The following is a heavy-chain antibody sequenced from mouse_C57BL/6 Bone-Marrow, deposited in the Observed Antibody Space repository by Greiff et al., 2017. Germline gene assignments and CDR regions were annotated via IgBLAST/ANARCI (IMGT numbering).Heavy chain of an antibody. J-gene: IGHJ2*01. Sequence: QVQLQQSGAELARPGASVKLSCKASGYTFTSYGISWVKQRTGQGLEWIGEIYPRSGNTYYNEKFKGKATLTADKSSSTAYMELRSLTSEDSAVYFCARRGLRDYWGQGTTLTASS. D-gene: IGHD1-1*01. CDR1: GYTFTSYG. CDR3: ARRGLRDY. V-gene: IGHV1-81*01. CDR2: IYPRSGNT.